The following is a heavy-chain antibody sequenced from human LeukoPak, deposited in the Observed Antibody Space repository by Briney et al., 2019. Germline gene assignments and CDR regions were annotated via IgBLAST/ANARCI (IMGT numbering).Heavy chain of an antibody. V-gene: IGHV1-69*04. Sequence: SVKVSCKASGGTFSSYAISWVQQAPGQGLEWMGRIIPILGIANYAQKFQGRVAITADKSTSTAYMELSSLRSEDTAVYYCARDSRIVGATGGSDYWGQGTLVTVSS. J-gene: IGHJ4*02. CDR2: IIPILGIA. CDR1: GGTFSSYA. CDR3: ARDSRIVGATGGSDY. D-gene: IGHD1-26*01.